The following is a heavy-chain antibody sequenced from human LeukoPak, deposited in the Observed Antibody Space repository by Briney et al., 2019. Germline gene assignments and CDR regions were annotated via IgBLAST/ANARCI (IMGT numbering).Heavy chain of an antibody. J-gene: IGHJ6*03. Sequence: SVKVSCKASGGTFSSYAISWVRQAPGQGLEWMGGIIPIFGTANYAQKFQGRVTITADESTSTAYMELSSLRSEDTAVYYCARVAITMVRGVIDYYYYMDVWGKGTTVTVSS. CDR3: ARVAITMVRGVIDYYYYMDV. D-gene: IGHD3-10*01. CDR1: GGTFSSYA. CDR2: IIPIFGTA. V-gene: IGHV1-69*13.